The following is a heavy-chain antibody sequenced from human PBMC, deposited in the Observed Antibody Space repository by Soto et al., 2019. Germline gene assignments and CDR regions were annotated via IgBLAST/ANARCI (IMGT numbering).Heavy chain of an antibody. D-gene: IGHD1-20*01. J-gene: IGHJ4*02. Sequence: EMQLVESGGGLVQPGGSLRLSCVASGLSFRNYWVHWVRQAPGKGLEWVSRINTDGTYTSNADTVKGRFTISRDNAKNTLYLKMNSLRVEDTAVCFCGGLVYDWNGWDWGPGTLVTVSS. CDR3: GGLVYDWNGWD. CDR1: GLSFRNYW. CDR2: INTDGTYT. V-gene: IGHV3-74*01.